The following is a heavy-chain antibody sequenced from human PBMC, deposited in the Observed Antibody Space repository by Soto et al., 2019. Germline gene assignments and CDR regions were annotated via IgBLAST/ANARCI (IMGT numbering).Heavy chain of an antibody. D-gene: IGHD6-6*01. Sequence: ASVKVSCKASGYTFTGYYMHWVRQAPGQGLEWMGWINPNSGGTNYAQKFQGWVTMTRDTYISTAYMELSRLRSDDTAVYYCARGIAARQALDPWGQGTLVTVSS. CDR3: ARGIAARQALDP. J-gene: IGHJ5*02. CDR2: INPNSGGT. CDR1: GYTFTGYY. V-gene: IGHV1-2*04.